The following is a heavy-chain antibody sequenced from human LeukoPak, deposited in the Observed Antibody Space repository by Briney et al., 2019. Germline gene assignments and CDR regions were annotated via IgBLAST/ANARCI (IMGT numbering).Heavy chain of an antibody. CDR1: GFTFSSYS. D-gene: IGHD2-15*01. Sequence: GGSLRLSCAASGFTFSSYSMNWVRQAPGKGLEWVSSISSSSSYIYYADSVKGRFTIPRDNAKNSLYLQMNSLRAEDTAVYYCAREYCSGGSCYLADYWGQGTLVTVSS. CDR2: ISSSSSYI. V-gene: IGHV3-21*01. CDR3: AREYCSGGSCYLADY. J-gene: IGHJ4*02.